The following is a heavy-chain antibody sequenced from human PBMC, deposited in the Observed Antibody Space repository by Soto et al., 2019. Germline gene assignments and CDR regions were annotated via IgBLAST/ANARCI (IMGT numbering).Heavy chain of an antibody. J-gene: IGHJ6*02. D-gene: IGHD6-6*01. CDR1: GGSISSYY. V-gene: IGHV4-59*12. CDR2: IYYSGST. Sequence: SETLSLTCTVSGGSISSYYWSWIRQPPGKGLEWIGYIYYSGSTKYNPSLQSRITITPDTSKNLFSLQLDSVTPEDTAVYYCARQPLATLALYGLDVWGQGTTVTVSS. CDR3: ARQPLATLALYGLDV.